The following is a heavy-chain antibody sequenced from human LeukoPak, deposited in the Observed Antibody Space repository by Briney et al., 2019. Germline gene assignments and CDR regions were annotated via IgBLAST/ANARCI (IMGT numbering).Heavy chain of an antibody. CDR1: GFTFSSYG. D-gene: IGHD3-16*01. CDR3: ASTGGIFDY. CDR2: IRFDGSDK. J-gene: IGHJ4*02. V-gene: IGHV3-30*02. Sequence: GGSLRLSCAASGFTFSSYGMHWVRQAPGKGLEWLTFIRFDGSDKFYADSVKGRFTVSRDNSKNTLYLQMNSLRAEDTAVYYCASTGGIFDYWGQGTLVTVSS.